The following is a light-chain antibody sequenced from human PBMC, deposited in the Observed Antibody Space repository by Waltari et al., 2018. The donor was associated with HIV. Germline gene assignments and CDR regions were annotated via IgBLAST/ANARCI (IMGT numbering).Light chain of an antibody. J-gene: IGLJ2*01. CDR2: GNT. Sequence: QSVLTQPPSVSGAPGPRVTISCTGSSSNIGAGFDVHWYQQLPGTAPKLRLYGNTDRPSGVPDRFSGSKSGTSASLAITGLQAEDEADYYCQSYDSSLSGLLFGGGTKLTVL. V-gene: IGLV1-40*01. CDR3: QSYDSSLSGLL. CDR1: SSNIGAGFD.